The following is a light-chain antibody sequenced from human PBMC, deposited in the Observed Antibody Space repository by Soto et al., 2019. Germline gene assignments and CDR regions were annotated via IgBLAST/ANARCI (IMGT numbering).Light chain of an antibody. CDR1: QSVSSN. V-gene: IGKV3-15*01. J-gene: IGKJ3*01. CDR2: GAS. Sequence: EIMMTQSTATLSVSPGEKTTLSCGASQSVSSNLAWYQQRPGQAPRLLIYGASTRATGIPARFSGSGSGTEFTLPISSLQSEDFAVYFCQQYNDWRFTFGPGTKLVMK. CDR3: QQYNDWRFT.